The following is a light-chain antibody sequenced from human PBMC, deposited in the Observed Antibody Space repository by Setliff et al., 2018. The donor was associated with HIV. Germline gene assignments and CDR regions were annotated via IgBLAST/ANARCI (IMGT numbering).Light chain of an antibody. Sequence: QSVLTQPPSASGTPGQTVTITCSGANSNIGTNTVNWYQQLPGTAPKLLFYTDGQRPSGVPDRFSGSKSGTSASLAISGLQSEDEGDYYCSSYTSDSTLGVFGTGTKVTVL. CDR3: SSYTSDSTLGV. CDR2: TDG. CDR1: NSNIGTNT. J-gene: IGLJ1*01. V-gene: IGLV1-44*01.